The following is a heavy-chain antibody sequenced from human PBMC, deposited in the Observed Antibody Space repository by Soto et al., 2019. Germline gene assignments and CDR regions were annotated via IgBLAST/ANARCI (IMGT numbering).Heavy chain of an antibody. V-gene: IGHV3-30-3*01. CDR2: ISYDGNNK. D-gene: IGHD3-10*01. CDR3: ATLLWCGELSGYYYGMDV. Sequence: GGSLRLSCAASGFTYSTYTMHWVRQAPGKGLEWVAVISYDGNNKFYADSVKGRFTISRDSTKQTLYLQMNSLRPDDTAMYYCATLLWCGELSGYYYGMDVWGQGTTVTVSS. CDR1: GFTYSTYT. J-gene: IGHJ6*02.